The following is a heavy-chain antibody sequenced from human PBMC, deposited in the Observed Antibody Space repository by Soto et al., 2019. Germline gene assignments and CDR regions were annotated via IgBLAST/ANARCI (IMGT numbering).Heavy chain of an antibody. D-gene: IGHD5-12*01. J-gene: IGHJ6*03. Sequence: GGSLRLSCAASGFTFDDYAMHWVRQAPGKGLEWVSGISWNSGSIGYADSVKGRFTISRDNAKNSLYLQMNSLRAEDTALYYCAKDSGYGGYYYMDVWGKGTTVTVSS. CDR1: GFTFDDYA. V-gene: IGHV3-9*01. CDR3: AKDSGYGGYYYMDV. CDR2: ISWNSGSI.